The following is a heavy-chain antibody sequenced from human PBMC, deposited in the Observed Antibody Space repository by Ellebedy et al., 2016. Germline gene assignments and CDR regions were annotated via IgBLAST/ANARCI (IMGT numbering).Heavy chain of an antibody. D-gene: IGHD3-22*01. Sequence: GGSLRLXXAASGFTFSSYAMSWVRQAPGKGLEWVSAISGSGGSTDYADSVRGRFTISRDSSKNTLYLQMNSLRAEDTAVYYCAKDQDYDSSGPFDYWGQGTLVTVSS. CDR3: AKDQDYDSSGPFDY. CDR2: ISGSGGST. V-gene: IGHV3-23*01. J-gene: IGHJ4*02. CDR1: GFTFSSYA.